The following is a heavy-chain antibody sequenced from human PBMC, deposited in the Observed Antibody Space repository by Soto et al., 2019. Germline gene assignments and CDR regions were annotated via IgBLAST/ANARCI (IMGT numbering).Heavy chain of an antibody. Sequence: ASVKVSCKASGYTFTSYAMHWVRQAPGQRLEWMGWINAGNGNTKYSQKFQGRATITRDTSASTAYMELSSLRSEDTAVYYCAREHPHYGSGQYYYYYGMDVWCQGTTVTVSS. V-gene: IGHV1-3*01. CDR1: GYTFTSYA. CDR2: INAGNGNT. D-gene: IGHD3-10*01. CDR3: AREHPHYGSGQYYYYYGMDV. J-gene: IGHJ6*02.